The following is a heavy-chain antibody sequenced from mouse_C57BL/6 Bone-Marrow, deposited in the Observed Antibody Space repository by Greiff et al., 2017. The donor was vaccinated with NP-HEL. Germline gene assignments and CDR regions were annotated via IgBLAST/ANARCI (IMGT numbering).Heavy chain of an antibody. V-gene: IGHV1-64*01. J-gene: IGHJ1*03. Sequence: QVQLQQPGAELVKPGASVKLSCKASGYTFTRYWMHWVKQRPGQGLEWIGMIHPNSGSTNYNEKFKSKATLTVDKSSSTAYMQLSSLTSEDSAVYYCADYYGSSYLNWYFDVWGTGTTVTVSS. D-gene: IGHD1-1*01. CDR2: IHPNSGST. CDR3: ADYYGSSYLNWYFDV. CDR1: GYTFTRYW.